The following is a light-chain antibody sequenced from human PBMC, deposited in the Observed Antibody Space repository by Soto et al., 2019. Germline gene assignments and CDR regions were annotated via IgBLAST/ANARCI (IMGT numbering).Light chain of an antibody. CDR3: QQRSNCQVT. V-gene: IGKV3-11*01. J-gene: IGKJ5*01. Sequence: TLSCRSRQRVSSSLACNRQGHGQAPGLLFYDASNRATVIPARISCSGCGTDFTSTISTLPAEAFALSYCQQRSNCQVTFSRGTRLEIK. CDR2: DAS. CDR1: QRVSSS.